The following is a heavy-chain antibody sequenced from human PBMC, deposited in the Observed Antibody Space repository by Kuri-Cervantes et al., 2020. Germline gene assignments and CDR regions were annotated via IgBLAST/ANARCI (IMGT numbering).Heavy chain of an antibody. Sequence: GGSLRLSCAASGFTFSSYAMHWVRQAPGKGLEWVAVISYDGSNKYYADSVKGRFTISRDNSKNTLYLQMNSLRAEDTAVYYCAKALTGYPYYFDYWGQGTLVTVSS. D-gene: IGHD3-9*01. CDR1: GFTFSSYA. V-gene: IGHV3-30*04. J-gene: IGHJ4*02. CDR3: AKALTGYPYYFDY. CDR2: ISYDGSNK.